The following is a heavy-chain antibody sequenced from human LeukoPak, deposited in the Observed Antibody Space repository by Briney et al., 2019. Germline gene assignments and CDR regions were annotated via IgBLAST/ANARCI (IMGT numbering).Heavy chain of an antibody. D-gene: IGHD2-21*01. CDR1: GGSFSDYY. Sequence: SETLSLTCAVYGGSFSDYYWNWIRQPPGKGLEWIGEINQSGSTNYNPSLKSRVTISVDTSKNQFSLKLSSVTAADTAVYYCASSSTIPTHYYYYYYMDVWGKGTTVTVSS. J-gene: IGHJ6*03. CDR2: INQSGST. V-gene: IGHV4-34*01. CDR3: ASSSTIPTHYYYYYYMDV.